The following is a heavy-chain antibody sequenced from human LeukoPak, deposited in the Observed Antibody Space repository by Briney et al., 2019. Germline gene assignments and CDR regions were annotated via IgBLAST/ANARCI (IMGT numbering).Heavy chain of an antibody. D-gene: IGHD3-16*01. CDR2: IIPIFGTA. J-gene: IGHJ6*03. CDR3: ARGPVFGGVGVHGGGGGKYYYYRDG. CDR1: GGTFSSYA. V-gene: IGHV1-69*05. Sequence: SVKVSCKASGGTFSSYAISWVRQAPGQGLEWMGGIIPIFGTANYAQKFRGRVTITTDESTSTAYMELSSLRSEDTAVYYCARGPVFGGVGVHGGGGGKYYYYRDGGGKGPTVTVS.